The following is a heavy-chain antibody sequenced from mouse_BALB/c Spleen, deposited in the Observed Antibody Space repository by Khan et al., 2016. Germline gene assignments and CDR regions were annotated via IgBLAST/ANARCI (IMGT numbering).Heavy chain of an antibody. CDR2: IDPANGNT. D-gene: IGHD1-2*01. J-gene: IGHJ3*01. CDR1: GFNIKDTY. CDR3: APYGRGLAY. V-gene: IGHV14-3*02. Sequence: EVQLQESGAELVKPGASVKLSCTASGFNIKDTYMHWVKLRPEQGLEWIGRIDPANGNTKYDPKFQGKATITADTSSNTAYLQLSSLTSADTAVYYCAPYGRGLAYWGQGALVTVPA.